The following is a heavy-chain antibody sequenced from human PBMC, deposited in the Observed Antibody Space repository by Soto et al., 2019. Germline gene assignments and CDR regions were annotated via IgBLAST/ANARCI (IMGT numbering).Heavy chain of an antibody. J-gene: IGHJ4*02. CDR2: ISASGKST. Sequence: HPGGSLRLSCGASGFTFSNFALNWVRQAPGKGLEWVSTISASGKSTYYADSVRGRFTISRDNSGNMLFLQMNGLGADDAAVYYCAKDVAAPLWGQGALVPVSS. CDR1: GFTFSNFA. CDR3: AKDVAAPL. D-gene: IGHD6-13*01. V-gene: IGHV3-23*01.